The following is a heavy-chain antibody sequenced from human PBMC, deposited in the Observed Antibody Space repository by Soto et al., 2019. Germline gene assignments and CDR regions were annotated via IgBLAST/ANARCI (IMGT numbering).Heavy chain of an antibody. V-gene: IGHV1-2*04. CDR3: AREIGSSGYTNYYYYGMDV. CDR2: TNPNSGGT. J-gene: IGHJ6*02. Sequence: ASVKVSCKASGYTFTGYYMHWVRQAPGQGLEWMGWTNPNSGGTNYAQKFQGWVTMTRDTSISTAYMELSRLRSDDTAVYYCAREIGSSGYTNYYYYGMDVWGQGTTVTVSS. CDR1: GYTFTGYY. D-gene: IGHD3-22*01.